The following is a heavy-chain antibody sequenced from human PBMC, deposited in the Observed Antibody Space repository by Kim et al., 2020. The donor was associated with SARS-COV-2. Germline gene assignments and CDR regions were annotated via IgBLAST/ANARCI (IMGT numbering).Heavy chain of an antibody. CDR2: TI. V-gene: IGHV3-48*02. Sequence: TIYYADSVKGRFTISRDNAKNSLYLQMNSLRDEDTAVYYCARDRACWFDPWGQGTLVTVSS. J-gene: IGHJ5*02. CDR3: ARDRACWFDP.